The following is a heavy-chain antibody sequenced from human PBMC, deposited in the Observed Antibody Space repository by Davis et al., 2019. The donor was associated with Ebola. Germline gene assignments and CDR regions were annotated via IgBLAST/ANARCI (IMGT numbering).Heavy chain of an antibody. D-gene: IGHD3-3*02. CDR2: IYPGDSDP. J-gene: IGHJ5*02. Sequence: GGSLRLSCKGSGYSFTSSWIGWVRQMPGKGLEWMGIIYPGDSDPRYSPSFQGQVTISADKSISTAYLQWNSLKTSDTAMYYCARQTHHFLSGPRTWFDPWGQGTLVTVSS. CDR3: ARQTHHFLSGPRTWFDP. V-gene: IGHV5-51*01. CDR1: GYSFTSSW.